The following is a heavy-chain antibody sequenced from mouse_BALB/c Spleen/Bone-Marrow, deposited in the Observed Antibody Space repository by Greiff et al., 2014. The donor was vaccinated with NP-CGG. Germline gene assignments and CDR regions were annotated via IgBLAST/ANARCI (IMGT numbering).Heavy chain of an antibody. D-gene: IGHD2-10*02. V-gene: IGHV5-6*01. CDR1: GFTFSSYG. Sequence: VQLQQSGGDLVKPGGSLKLSCAASGFTFSSYGMSWVRQTPDKRLEWVATISSGGSHTYYPDSVKGRFAISRDNAKNTLYLQMSSLKSEDTATYYCARRGYDNSYWYFGVWGAGTTVTVSS. CDR2: ISSGGSHT. CDR3: ARRGYDNSYWYFGV. J-gene: IGHJ1*01.